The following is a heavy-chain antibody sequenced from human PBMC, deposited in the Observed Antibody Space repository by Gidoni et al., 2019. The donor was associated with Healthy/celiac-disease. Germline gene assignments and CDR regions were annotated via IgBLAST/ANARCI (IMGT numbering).Heavy chain of an antibody. D-gene: IGHD3-22*01. CDR3: ANQYYYDSSGYYGFDY. V-gene: IGHV3-23*01. Sequence: EVQLLEAGGGVVQPGGSLRLSCAASGFTFSSYAMSWVRKAPGKGLEWVSAISCSGDSTYYADSVKGLFTISRDNSKNTLYLQMNSLRAEDTAVYYCANQYYYDSSGYYGFDYWGQGTLVTVSS. CDR2: ISCSGDST. CDR1: GFTFSSYA. J-gene: IGHJ4*02.